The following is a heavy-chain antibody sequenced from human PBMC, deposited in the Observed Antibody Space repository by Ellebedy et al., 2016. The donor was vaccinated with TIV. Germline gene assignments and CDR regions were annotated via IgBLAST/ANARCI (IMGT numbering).Heavy chain of an antibody. V-gene: IGHV3-66*01. CDR1: GFTFSSNY. CDR2: IYSGGST. D-gene: IGHD3-10*01. J-gene: IGHJ4*02. CDR3: AKDRFYGSGSYSDC. Sequence: GGSLRLSCAASGFTFSSNYMSWVRQAPGKGLEWVSVIYSGGSTYYADSVKGRFTISRDNSKNTLYLQMNSLRAEDTAVYYCAKDRFYGSGSYSDCWGQGTLVTVSS.